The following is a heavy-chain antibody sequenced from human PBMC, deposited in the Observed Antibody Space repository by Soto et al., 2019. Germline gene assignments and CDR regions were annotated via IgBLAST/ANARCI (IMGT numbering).Heavy chain of an antibody. D-gene: IGHD1-1*01. CDR2: INHRGSL. Sequence: QVQLQESGPGLVKPSQTLSLTCTVTGGSMTSGDQYWTWIRHRPGEGLEGVGYINHRGSLYYNPSLKSRVSMSVDTSKNQFSLNLSSVTAADTAVYYCARELPQRQGRNMDVWGQGTTVTVSS. J-gene: IGHJ6*02. V-gene: IGHV4-31*03. CDR3: ARELPQRQGRNMDV. CDR1: GGSMTSGDQY.